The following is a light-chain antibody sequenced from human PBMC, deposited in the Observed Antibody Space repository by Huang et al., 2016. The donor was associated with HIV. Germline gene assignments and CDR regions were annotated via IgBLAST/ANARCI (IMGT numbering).Light chain of an antibody. CDR2: GTS. CDR1: QSVGSAF. CDR3: QHYGGPVT. Sequence: EIVLTQSPATLSLSPGESATLSCRASQSVGSAFLAWYQHKPGQAPRRLIYGTSNRATGVSDRFSGSGSKTNFSLTIGSLEPEDSAVFYCQHYGGPVTFGGGTNVEIK. J-gene: IGKJ4*01. V-gene: IGKV3-20*01.